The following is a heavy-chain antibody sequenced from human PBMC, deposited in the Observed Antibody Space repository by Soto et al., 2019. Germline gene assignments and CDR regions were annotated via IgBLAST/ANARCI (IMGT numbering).Heavy chain of an antibody. V-gene: IGHV1-46*03. J-gene: IGHJ6*03. Sequence: ASVKVSCKASGYTFTSYYMHWVRQAPGQGLEWMGIINPSGGSTSYAQKFQGRVTMTRDTSTSTVYMELSSLRSEDTAVYYCARGAYYDIWSCVYTGHYYYYYMDVWGKGTTVTVSS. CDR2: INPSGGST. CDR3: ARGAYYDIWSCVYTGHYYYYYMDV. CDR1: GYTFTSYY. D-gene: IGHD3-3*01.